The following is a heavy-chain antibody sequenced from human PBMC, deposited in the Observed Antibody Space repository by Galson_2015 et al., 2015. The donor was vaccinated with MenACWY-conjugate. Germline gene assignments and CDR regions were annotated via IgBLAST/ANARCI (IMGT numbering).Heavy chain of an antibody. J-gene: IGHJ4*02. D-gene: IGHD1-1*01. CDR3: ARIIHDGLDY. V-gene: IGHV3-7*01. Sequence: SLRLSCAASGFTFDSYRMSWVRQAPGKGLEWVTNINRDGGGTYYASSVKGRFTISKDNAENSLYLQMNSLRAEDTAIYYCARIIHDGLDYWGQGILVTVSS. CDR2: INRDGGGT. CDR1: GFTFDSYR.